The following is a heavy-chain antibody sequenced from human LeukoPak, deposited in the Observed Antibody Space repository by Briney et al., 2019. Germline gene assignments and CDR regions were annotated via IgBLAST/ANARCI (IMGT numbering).Heavy chain of an antibody. CDR1: GFTFSSYG. V-gene: IGHV3-30*18. J-gene: IGHJ6*02. D-gene: IGHD6-13*01. Sequence: GGPLRLSCAASGFTFSSYGMHWVRQAPGKGLEWVAVITYDGGNKYHADSVKGRFTISRDNSKNTLYLQMNSLRAEDTAVYYCAKDRGSSSSAYGMDVWGQGTTVTVSS. CDR3: AKDRGSSSSAYGMDV. CDR2: ITYDGGNK.